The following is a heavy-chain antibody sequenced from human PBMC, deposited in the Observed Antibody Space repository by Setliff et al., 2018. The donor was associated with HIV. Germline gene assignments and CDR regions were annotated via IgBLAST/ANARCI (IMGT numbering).Heavy chain of an antibody. CDR1: GYSFTNFW. D-gene: IGHD1-26*01. CDR3: ARRFLDYSRTWEDPSYKARLDY. Sequence: PGESLKISCEASGYSFTNFWIGWVRQMPGKGLELIGFIHPRDSDIRWSPSFQGQVTSSVDKSNNTAYLQWSRPKASDTAMYFCARRFLDYSRTWEDPSYKARLDYWGQGALVTVSS. J-gene: IGHJ4*02. CDR2: IHPRDSDI. V-gene: IGHV5-51*01.